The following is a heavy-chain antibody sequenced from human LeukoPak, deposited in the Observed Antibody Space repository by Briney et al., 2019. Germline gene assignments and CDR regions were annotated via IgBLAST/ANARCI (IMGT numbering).Heavy chain of an antibody. CDR3: ARQWFGELENWFDP. J-gene: IGHJ5*02. Sequence: SETLSLTCTVSGGSLSSYYWSWLRQPPGKGLEWIGYIYYSGSTNYNPSLKSRLTISVDTSKNQFSLKLSSVTAADTAVDYCARQWFGELENWFDPWGQGTLVTVSS. D-gene: IGHD3-10*01. V-gene: IGHV4-59*01. CDR1: GGSLSSYY. CDR2: IYYSGST.